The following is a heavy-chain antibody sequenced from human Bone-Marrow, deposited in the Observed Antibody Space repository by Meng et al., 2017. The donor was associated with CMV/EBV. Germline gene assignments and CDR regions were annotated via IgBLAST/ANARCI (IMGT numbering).Heavy chain of an antibody. Sequence: GESLKISCAASGFTFSSYGMHWVRQAPGKGLEWVAVIWYDGSNKYYADSVKGRFTISRDNYKNTLYLQMNSLRAEDTAVYYCAKDWGNYYDSVYYYYGMDVWGQGTTVTVSS. CDR2: IWYDGSNK. J-gene: IGHJ6*02. CDR1: GFTFSSYG. V-gene: IGHV3-33*06. D-gene: IGHD3-22*01. CDR3: AKDWGNYYDSVYYYYGMDV.